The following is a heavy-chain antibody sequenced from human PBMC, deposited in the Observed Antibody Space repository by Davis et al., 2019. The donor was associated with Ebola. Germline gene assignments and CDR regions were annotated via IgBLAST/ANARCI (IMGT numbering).Heavy chain of an antibody. CDR2: IQSKTDGGTT. D-gene: IGHD2-2*01. Sequence: PGGSLRLSCAASGFPFNNAWMSWVRQAPGKGLEWVGHIQSKTDGGTTDYIAPVRGRFTISRDDSKNTLYLQMNSLKTEDTAVYFCTTAPTYCSSTSCSPDSWGQGTLVTVSS. J-gene: IGHJ5*01. CDR3: TTAPTYCSSTSCSPDS. CDR1: GFPFNNAW. V-gene: IGHV3-15*01.